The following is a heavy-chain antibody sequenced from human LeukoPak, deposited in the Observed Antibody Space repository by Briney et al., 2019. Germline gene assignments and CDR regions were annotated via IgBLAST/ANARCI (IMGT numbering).Heavy chain of an antibody. J-gene: IGHJ3*02. CDR2: IYYSGTT. CDR1: AGSMRSHY. V-gene: IGHV4-59*11. Sequence: PSETLSLTRTVSAGSMRSHYWSWLRQPPGKGLEWLGFIYYSGTTRYKPSLQSRVTISADTSKNQFSLKLTSVTAADTAVYFCARLLDNDSSGDPDTFDMWGQGTMVTVSS. D-gene: IGHD3-22*01. CDR3: ARLLDNDSSGDPDTFDM.